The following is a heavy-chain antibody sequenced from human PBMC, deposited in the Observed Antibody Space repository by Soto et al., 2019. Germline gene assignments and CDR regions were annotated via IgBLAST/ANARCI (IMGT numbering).Heavy chain of an antibody. D-gene: IGHD3-10*01. CDR2: INPNSGGT. CDR3: ARDARGDEAPMDY. V-gene: IGHV1-2*04. J-gene: IGHJ4*02. CDR1: GYTFTGYY. Sequence: GASVKVSCKASGYTFTGYYMHWVRQAPGQGLEWMGWINPNSGGTNYAQKFQGWVTMTRDTSIRTAYMELSRLRSDDTAVYYCARDARGDEAPMDYWGQGTLVTVSS.